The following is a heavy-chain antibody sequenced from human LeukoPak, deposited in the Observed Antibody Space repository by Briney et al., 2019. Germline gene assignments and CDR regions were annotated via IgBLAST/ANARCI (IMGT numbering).Heavy chain of an antibody. CDR2: IYYSGST. V-gene: IGHV4-59*01. D-gene: IGHD5-18*01. Sequence: SETLSLTCTVSGGSISSYYWSWIRQPPGKGLEWIGYIYYSGSTNYDPSLKSRVTISVDTSKNQFSPKLSSVTAADTAVYYCARDNSYVSDAFDIWGQGTMVTVSS. J-gene: IGHJ3*02. CDR1: GGSISSYY. CDR3: ARDNSYVSDAFDI.